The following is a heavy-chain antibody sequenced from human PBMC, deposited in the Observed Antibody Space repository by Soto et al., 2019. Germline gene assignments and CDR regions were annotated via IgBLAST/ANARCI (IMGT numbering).Heavy chain of an antibody. CDR1: GGSISSSSYF. D-gene: IGHD2-15*01. CDR2: IYYSGST. Sequence: SETLSLTCTVSGGSISSSSYFWGWIRQPPGKGLEWIGSIYYSGSTYYNPSLESRVALSVDTSKNQFSLKLSSVTAADTAVYYCARGGXXXAKTEYWGRGTLVTVSS. V-gene: IGHV4-39*01. CDR3: ARGGXXXAKTEY. J-gene: IGHJ4*02.